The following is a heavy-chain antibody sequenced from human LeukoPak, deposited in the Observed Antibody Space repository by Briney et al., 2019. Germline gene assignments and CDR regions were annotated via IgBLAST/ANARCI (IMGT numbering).Heavy chain of an antibody. CDR3: ARVMYYYASGSLVVYYFDS. V-gene: IGHV3-74*01. D-gene: IGHD3-10*01. J-gene: IGHJ4*02. Sequence: GGSLRLSCAASGFTFSTYWMHWVRQAPGKGLVWVSRISTDGSSATYADSVKGRFTISRDNAKNALYLQMNSLRAEDTAVYYCARVMYYYASGSLVVYYFDSWGQGTLVTVSS. CDR1: GFTFSTYW. CDR2: ISTDGSSA.